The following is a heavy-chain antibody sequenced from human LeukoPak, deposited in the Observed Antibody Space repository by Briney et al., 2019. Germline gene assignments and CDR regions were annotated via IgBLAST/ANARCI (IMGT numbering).Heavy chain of an antibody. J-gene: IGHJ4*02. CDR2: IKQDGSEN. D-gene: IGHD3-16*01. CDR3: AKDLNVPVY. Sequence: GGSLRLSCAASGFTFSRYWMTWVRQAPGEGLEWVANIKQDGSENYYVDSVKGRFTISRDNSKNTLYLQMNSLRAEDTAVYYCAKDLNVPVYWGQGTLVTVSS. V-gene: IGHV3-7*03. CDR1: GFTFSRYW.